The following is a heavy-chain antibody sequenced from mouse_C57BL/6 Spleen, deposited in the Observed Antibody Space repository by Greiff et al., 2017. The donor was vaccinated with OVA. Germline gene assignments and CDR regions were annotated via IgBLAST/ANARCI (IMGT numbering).Heavy chain of an antibody. V-gene: IGHV2-2*01. J-gene: IGHJ2*01. D-gene: IGHD2-4*01. Sequence: VKLVESGPGLVKPSQCLSITCTVSGFSFTSYGVHWVRQSPGKGLEWLGVLWSGGSTDYNAAFISRLSISKDNSKSQVYFKMNSLQADDTAIYYCARNDYDYGVDYWGQGTTLTVSS. CDR2: LWSGGST. CDR3: ARNDYDYGVDY. CDR1: GFSFTSYG.